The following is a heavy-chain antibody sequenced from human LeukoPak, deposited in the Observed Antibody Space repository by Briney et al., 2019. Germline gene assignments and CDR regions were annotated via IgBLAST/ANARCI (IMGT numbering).Heavy chain of an antibody. D-gene: IGHD1-14*01. CDR1: GGSISSYY. V-gene: IGHV4-39*01. Sequence: SETLSLTCTVSGGSISSYYWGWIRQPPGKGLEWIGSISYSGSAYYNPSLKSRLIMSVDTSKNQFSLNLRSVTAADTAMYYCARRSLLPGTVDYWGQGTLVTVSS. CDR2: ISYSGSA. J-gene: IGHJ4*02. CDR3: ARRSLLPGTVDY.